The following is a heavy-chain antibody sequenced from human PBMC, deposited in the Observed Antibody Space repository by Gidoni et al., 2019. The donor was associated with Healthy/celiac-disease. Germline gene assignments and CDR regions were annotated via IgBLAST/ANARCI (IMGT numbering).Heavy chain of an antibody. CDR3: ARGHGTMVRGVMGSWYGMDV. Sequence: QVQLQQWGAGLLKPSATLSLTCAVYGGSFSGYYWSWIRQPPGKGLEWIGEINHSGSTNYNPSLKSRVTISVDTSKNQFSLKLSSVTAADTAVYYCARGHGTMVRGVMGSWYGMDVWGQGTTVTVSS. D-gene: IGHD3-10*01. J-gene: IGHJ6*02. CDR1: GGSFSGYY. CDR2: INHSGST. V-gene: IGHV4-34*01.